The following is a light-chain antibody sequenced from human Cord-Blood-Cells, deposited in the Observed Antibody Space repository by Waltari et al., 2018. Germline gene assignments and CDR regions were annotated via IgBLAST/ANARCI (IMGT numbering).Light chain of an antibody. J-gene: IGLJ1*01. Sequence: QSALTQPASVSGSPGQSITISCTGTSSDVGSYNLVSWYQQRPGKAPKLMIYEGSKRPSGVSNRFSGSKSGNTASLTISGLQAEDEADYYCCSYAGNSTYVFGTGTKVTVL. CDR1: SSDVGSYNL. V-gene: IGLV2-23*01. CDR2: EGS. CDR3: CSYAGNSTYV.